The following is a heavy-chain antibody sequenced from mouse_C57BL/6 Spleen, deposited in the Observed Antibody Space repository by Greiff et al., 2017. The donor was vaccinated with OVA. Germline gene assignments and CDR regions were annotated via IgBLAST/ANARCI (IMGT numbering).Heavy chain of an antibody. J-gene: IGHJ2*01. CDR3: ARYDYDEVNYFDY. D-gene: IGHD2-4*01. CDR2: INPNNGGT. Sequence: EVQLQQSGPELVKPGASVKMSCKASGYTFTDYNMHWVKQSHGQSLEWIGYINPNNGGTSYNQKFKGKATLTVNKSSSTAYMELRSLTSEDSAVYYCARYDYDEVNYFDYWGQGTTLTVSS. V-gene: IGHV1-22*01. CDR1: GYTFTDYN.